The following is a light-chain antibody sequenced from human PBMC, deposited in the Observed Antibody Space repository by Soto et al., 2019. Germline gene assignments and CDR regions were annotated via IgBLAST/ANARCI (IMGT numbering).Light chain of an antibody. J-gene: IGKJ1*01. V-gene: IGKV3-20*01. CDR2: GTS. CDR3: QQYVSWT. CDR1: QTISSNY. Sequence: EIVLTQSPGTLSVSPGERATLSCRASQTISSNYLAWYQQQPGQAPSLLIYGTSSRATGIPDRFSGSGSGTDFTLHISRLEPEDSAIYYCQQYVSWTFGQGTKVEIK.